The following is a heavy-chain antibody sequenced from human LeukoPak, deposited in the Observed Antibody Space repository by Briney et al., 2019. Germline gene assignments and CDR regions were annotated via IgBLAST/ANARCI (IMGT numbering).Heavy chain of an antibody. CDR3: ARVRYDFWSGFDY. J-gene: IGHJ4*02. Sequence: ASVKVSCKASGGTFSSYAISWVRQAPGQGLEWMGGIIPIFGTANYAQKFQGRVAITADESTSTAYMELSSLRSEDTAVYYCARVRYDFWSGFDYWGQGTLVTVSS. D-gene: IGHD3-3*01. V-gene: IGHV1-69*13. CDR2: IIPIFGTA. CDR1: GGTFSSYA.